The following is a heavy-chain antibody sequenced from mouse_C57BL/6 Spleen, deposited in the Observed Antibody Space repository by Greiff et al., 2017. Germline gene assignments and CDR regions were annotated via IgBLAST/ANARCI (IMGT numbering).Heavy chain of an antibody. J-gene: IGHJ2*01. CDR2: IDPETGGT. D-gene: IGHD1-1*01. Sequence: QVQLQQSGAELVRPGASVPLSCKASGYTFTDYEMHWVKQTPVHGLEWIGAIDPETGGTAYNQKFKGKAILTADKSSSTAYMELRSLTSEYSAVYYCTRRYYYGTLDYWGQGTTLTVSS. CDR1: GYTFTDYE. CDR3: TRRYYYGTLDY. V-gene: IGHV1-15*01.